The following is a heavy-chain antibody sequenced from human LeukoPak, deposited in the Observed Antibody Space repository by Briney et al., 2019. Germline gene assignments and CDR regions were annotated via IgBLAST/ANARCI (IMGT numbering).Heavy chain of an antibody. J-gene: IGHJ4*02. D-gene: IGHD5-18*01. V-gene: IGHV1-46*01. CDR2: INPSGGST. CDR1: GYTFTSYY. Sequence: ASVKASCKASGYTFTSYYMHWVRQAPGQGLEWMGIINPSGGSTSYAQKFQGRVTMTRDTSTSTVYMELSSLRSEDTAVYYCARAREKRGYSYGFWGQGTLVTVSS. CDR3: ARAREKRGYSYGF.